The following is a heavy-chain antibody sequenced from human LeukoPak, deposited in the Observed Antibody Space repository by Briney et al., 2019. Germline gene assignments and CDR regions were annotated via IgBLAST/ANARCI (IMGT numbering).Heavy chain of an antibody. Sequence: ASVKVSCKASGYTFTSYDINWVRQATGQGLEGMGWMNPNSGNTGYAQRFQGRVTMTRNTSISTAYMELSSLRSEDTAVYYCARALYSSSSFFSYYYYMDVWGKGTTVTVSS. J-gene: IGHJ6*03. CDR2: MNPNSGNT. V-gene: IGHV1-8*01. CDR3: ARALYSSSSFFSYYYYMDV. D-gene: IGHD6-6*01. CDR1: GYTFTSYD.